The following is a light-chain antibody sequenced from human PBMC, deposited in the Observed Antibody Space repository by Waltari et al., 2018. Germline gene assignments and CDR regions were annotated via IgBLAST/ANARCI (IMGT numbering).Light chain of an antibody. CDR2: AAS. CDR1: QSISDY. Sequence: DIQMTQSPSSLSVSVGDRVTITCRASQSISDYLNWYQQKPGKAPRLLIYAASSLQSGVPLRFSGSGSGTDFTLTSSSLQPEDFATYYCQQGYNTPRTFGQGTKVEIK. CDR3: QQGYNTPRT. J-gene: IGKJ1*01. V-gene: IGKV1-39*01.